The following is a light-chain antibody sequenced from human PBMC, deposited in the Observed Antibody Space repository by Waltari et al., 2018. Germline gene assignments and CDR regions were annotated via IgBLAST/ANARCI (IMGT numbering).Light chain of an antibody. CDR2: AAS. J-gene: IGKJ1*01. V-gene: IGKV1-39*01. CDR1: QPISSY. Sequence: DIQMTQSPSSLSASVGDRVSITCRTSQPISSYLNWYKQKPGKAPNLLISAASSWQSGVPSRFSGSGSGTDFTLTISSLQSEDFATYYCQQTYSTPRTFGQGTKVEVK. CDR3: QQTYSTPRT.